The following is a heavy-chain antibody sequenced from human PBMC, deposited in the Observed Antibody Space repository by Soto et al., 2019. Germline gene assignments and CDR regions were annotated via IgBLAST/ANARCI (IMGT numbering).Heavy chain of an antibody. Sequence: QVQVVQSGAELKKPGSSVRVSCKASGGTSSSYAITWMRQAPGQGLEWMGGIIPILDTTDYAQKFQGRVTFTADESTSTVYMELSSLTSEDTAVYYCASGGTTVNRRFDFWGQGTLVTVSS. D-gene: IGHD4-4*01. J-gene: IGHJ4*02. CDR2: IIPILDTT. V-gene: IGHV1-69*01. CDR3: ASGGTTVNRRFDF. CDR1: GGTSSSYA.